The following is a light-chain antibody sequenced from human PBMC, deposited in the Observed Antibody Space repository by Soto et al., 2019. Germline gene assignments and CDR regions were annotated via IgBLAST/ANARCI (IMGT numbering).Light chain of an antibody. Sequence: DIQMTQSPSSLSAFVGDSVTITCHASQRISTFLNWYHQKPGKAPKLLIYSASYLQSGVPSNVSGSGSGTDFTLSIVTLQPEDFGTYFCQQSYRLPLTFGGGTKVDIK. CDR1: QRISTF. V-gene: IGKV1-39*01. CDR2: SAS. J-gene: IGKJ4*01. CDR3: QQSYRLPLT.